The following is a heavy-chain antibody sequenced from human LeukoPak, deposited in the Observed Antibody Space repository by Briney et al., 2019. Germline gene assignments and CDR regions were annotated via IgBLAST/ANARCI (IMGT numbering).Heavy chain of an antibody. CDR2: MNPNSGNT. Sequence: ASVKVSCKASGGTFTSYDINWVRQATGQGLEWMGWMNPNSGNTGYAQKFQGRVTMTRNTSISTAYMELSSLRSEDTAVYYCARPGSSSDAFDIWGQGTMVTVSS. CDR3: ARPGSSSDAFDI. D-gene: IGHD2-15*01. CDR1: GGTFTSYD. J-gene: IGHJ3*02. V-gene: IGHV1-8*01.